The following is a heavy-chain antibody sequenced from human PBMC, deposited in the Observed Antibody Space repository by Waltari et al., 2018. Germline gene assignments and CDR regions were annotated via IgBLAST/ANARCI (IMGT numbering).Heavy chain of an antibody. Sequence: EVQLVESGGGFIQPAGSLRCSVAASGFTVSSHYRSWVRQAPGKGLEWVSVSYSGGRTYYADSVKGRFTISRDNSKNTLYLQMNSLRAEDTAVYYCARETSILGNWGQGTLVTVSS. D-gene: IGHD2-21*01. CDR2: SYSGGRT. CDR3: ARETSILGN. J-gene: IGHJ4*02. V-gene: IGHV3-53*01. CDR1: GFTVSSHY.